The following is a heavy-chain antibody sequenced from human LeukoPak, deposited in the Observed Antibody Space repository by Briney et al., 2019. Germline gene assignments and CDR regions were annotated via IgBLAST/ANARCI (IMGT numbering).Heavy chain of an antibody. CDR3: AKDIVGATLYYYYMDV. CDR2: ISSSGSTI. Sequence: GGSLRLSCAASGFTFSSYEMNWVRQAPGKGLEWVSYISSSGSTIYYADSVKGRFTISRDNAKNSLYLQMNSLRAEDTAVYYCAKDIVGATLYYYYMDVWGKGTTVTVSS. D-gene: IGHD1-26*01. V-gene: IGHV3-48*03. CDR1: GFTFSSYE. J-gene: IGHJ6*03.